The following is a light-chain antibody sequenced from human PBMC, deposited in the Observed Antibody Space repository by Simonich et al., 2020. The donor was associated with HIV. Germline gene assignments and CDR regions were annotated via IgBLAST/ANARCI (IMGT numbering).Light chain of an antibody. CDR2: DAS. J-gene: IGKJ1*01. CDR1: QSVTSY. Sequence: EIVLTQSPATLSLSPGERATHSCRASQSVTSYLAWYQPKPGQAPRILIYDASNRANGIPARSSGSGSGPDFTLTISSLEPEDFAIYYCQQRSHWPTFGQGTKVEIK. CDR3: QQRSHWPT. V-gene: IGKV3-11*01.